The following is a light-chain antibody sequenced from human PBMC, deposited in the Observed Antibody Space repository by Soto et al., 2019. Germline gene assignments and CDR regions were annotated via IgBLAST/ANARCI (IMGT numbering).Light chain of an antibody. J-gene: IGKJ4*01. CDR3: QQRKDWPLT. Sequence: EIVLTQSPATLSLSPGERATLSCRASQTIDNYLHWYQQKPGQAPRLLIYDGFYRAAVVPARFSGVGSGTDFTLTISSLEPEDFAFYYCQQRKDWPLTFGGGTRVEI. V-gene: IGKV3-11*01. CDR2: DGF. CDR1: QTIDNY.